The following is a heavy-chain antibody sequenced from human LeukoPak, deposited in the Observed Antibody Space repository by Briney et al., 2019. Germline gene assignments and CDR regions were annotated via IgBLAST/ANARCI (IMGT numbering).Heavy chain of an antibody. CDR2: ISIGGST. CDR3: GRVGDGYNDNY. Sequence: GGSLRLSCAASGFTVSSYYMGWVRQAPEKGLEWVSLISIGGSTYYADSLKGRFTISRDNSKNTLYLQMNSLRAEDTAVYYCGRVGDGYNDNYWGQGTLVTVSS. CDR1: GFTVSSYY. D-gene: IGHD5-24*01. V-gene: IGHV3-66*01. J-gene: IGHJ4*02.